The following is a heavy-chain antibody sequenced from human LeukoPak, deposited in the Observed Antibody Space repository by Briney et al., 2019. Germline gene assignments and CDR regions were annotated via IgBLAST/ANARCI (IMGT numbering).Heavy chain of an antibody. J-gene: IGHJ4*02. CDR2: ISGSGTST. CDR1: GFSFSSYA. CDR3: ARVLWNGDYPRFDY. D-gene: IGHD4-17*01. Sequence: GGSLRLSCAASGFSFSSYAMGWVRQAPGKGLEWVSGISGSGTSTYYADSVKGRFTISRDNSKNTLYLQMNSLRAEDTAVYYCARVLWNGDYPRFDYWGQGTLVTVSS. V-gene: IGHV3-23*01.